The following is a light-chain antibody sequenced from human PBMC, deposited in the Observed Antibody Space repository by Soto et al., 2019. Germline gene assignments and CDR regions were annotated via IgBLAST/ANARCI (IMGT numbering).Light chain of an antibody. Sequence: EIVLTQSPGTLSLSPGDRATLSCRASQSVSVSYIAWYQQKPGQAPRLLSYSTSTRAAGLPDRFTGRGSGTNFTLAISRLAPEDFAVYYWHQCGGSPQTFGQGTTVEV. CDR1: QSVSVSY. CDR3: HQCGGSPQT. V-gene: IGKV3-20*01. J-gene: IGKJ1*01. CDR2: STS.